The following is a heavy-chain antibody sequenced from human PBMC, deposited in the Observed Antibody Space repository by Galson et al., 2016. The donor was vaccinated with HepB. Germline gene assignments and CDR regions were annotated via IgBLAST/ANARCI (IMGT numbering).Heavy chain of an antibody. Sequence: QSGAEVKKPGESLKISCQGFGYIFANYWIGWVRQMPGKGLEWMGIIYPGNSETRYSPSFQGQVTISADKSTSTTYLQWSSLKTSDTAMYYCARQRYFDFWGRGTLFTVSS. CDR1: GYIFANYW. J-gene: IGHJ2*01. CDR2: IYPGNSET. V-gene: IGHV5-51*01. CDR3: ARQRYFDF.